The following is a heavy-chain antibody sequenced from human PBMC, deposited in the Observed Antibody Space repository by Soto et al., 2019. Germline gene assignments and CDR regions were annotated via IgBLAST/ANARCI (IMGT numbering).Heavy chain of an antibody. CDR3: ARDLYYYDSSGSHYYGMDV. Sequence: SETLSLTCTVSGGSISSGDYYWSWIRQPPGKGLEWIGYIYYSGSTYYNPSLKSRVTISVDTSKNQFSLKLSSVTAADTAVYYCARDLYYYDSSGSHYYGMDVWGQGTTVTVSS. V-gene: IGHV4-30-4*01. CDR2: IYYSGST. D-gene: IGHD3-22*01. J-gene: IGHJ6*02. CDR1: GGSISSGDYY.